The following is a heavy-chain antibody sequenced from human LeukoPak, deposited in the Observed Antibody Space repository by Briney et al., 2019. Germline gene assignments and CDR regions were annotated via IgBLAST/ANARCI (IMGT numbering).Heavy chain of an antibody. D-gene: IGHD3-22*01. V-gene: IGHV1-46*01. Sequence: ASVKVSCKASGYTFTSFYMQWVRQAPGQGLEWMGIINPSGGSTNYAQKFQGRVSMTRDTSTSTVYMELSSLRSEDTAMYWCARGYYDSSGYDPGLGYWGQGTLVTVSS. CDR2: INPSGGST. CDR1: GYTFTSFY. CDR3: ARGYYDSSGYDPGLGY. J-gene: IGHJ4*02.